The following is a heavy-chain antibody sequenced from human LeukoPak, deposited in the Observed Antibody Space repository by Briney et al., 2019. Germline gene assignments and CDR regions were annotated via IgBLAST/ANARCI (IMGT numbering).Heavy chain of an antibody. V-gene: IGHV4-39*07. J-gene: IGHJ1*01. CDR2: LYYSGTT. Sequence: SETLSLTCTVSGGSVSSSSYYWGWIRQPPGKGLEWIGNLYYSGTTYYNPSLKSRVTISVDTSKNQFSLKLSSVTAADTAVYYCARVEVYDSSGYYIRRGSYFHHWGQGTLVTVSS. CDR1: GGSVSSSSYY. CDR3: ARVEVYDSSGYYIRRGSYFHH. D-gene: IGHD3-22*01.